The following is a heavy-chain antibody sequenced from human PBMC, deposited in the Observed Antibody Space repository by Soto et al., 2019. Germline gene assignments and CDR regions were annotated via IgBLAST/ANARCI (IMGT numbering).Heavy chain of an antibody. V-gene: IGHV1-2*04. D-gene: IGHD3-9*01. Sequence: ASVKVSCKASGYSFTGNSMHWVRQAPGQGLEWMGWINPNNGGTNYAQRFRGWVTMTRDTSVSTAYMDLNRLKSDDTAVYYCARDRQRYFDWLSLEWFDPWGQGTLVTVSS. CDR2: INPNNGGT. CDR1: GYSFTGNS. CDR3: ARDRQRYFDWLSLEWFDP. J-gene: IGHJ5*02.